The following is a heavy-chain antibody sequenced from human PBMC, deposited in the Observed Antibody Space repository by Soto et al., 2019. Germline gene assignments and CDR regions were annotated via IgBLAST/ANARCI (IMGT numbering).Heavy chain of an antibody. CDR2: ISYEGGDK. Sequence: GGSLRLSCAASGFTFRSHGMLWVRQAPGKGLEWVSLISYEGGDKYYADSVKGRFTISRDNSKNMLYLQMNSLGAEDTAVYYCAKDFGINWYYFDYWGQGTLVTVSS. D-gene: IGHD1-1*01. CDR3: AKDFGINWYYFDY. V-gene: IGHV3-30*18. CDR1: GFTFRSHG. J-gene: IGHJ4*02.